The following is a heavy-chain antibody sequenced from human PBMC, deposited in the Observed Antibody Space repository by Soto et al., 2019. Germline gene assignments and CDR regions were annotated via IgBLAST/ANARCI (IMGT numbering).Heavy chain of an antibody. D-gene: IGHD4-17*01. Sequence: QVQLVQSGAEVKKPGSSVKVSCKASGGTFSSYTISWVRQAPGQGLEWMGRIIPILGIANYAQKFQGRVTITADKSTSTAYMELSRLRSEDTAVYYCARANSDYGDEIGDYYYYIDVWGKGTTGTVSS. CDR2: IIPILGIA. J-gene: IGHJ6*03. V-gene: IGHV1-69*02. CDR1: GGTFSSYT. CDR3: ARANSDYGDEIGDYYYYIDV.